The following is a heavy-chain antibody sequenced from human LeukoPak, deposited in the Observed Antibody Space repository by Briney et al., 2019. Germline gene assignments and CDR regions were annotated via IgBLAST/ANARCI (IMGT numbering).Heavy chain of an antibody. CDR3: ARDPTNWFDL. J-gene: IGHJ5*02. V-gene: IGHV1-2*02. CDR1: GYTFITYY. Sequence: ASVKVSCKASGYTFITYYINWVRQAPGQGLEWMGWVNPNSGVTNYVQKFQGRVTMTRDTSISTAYMELSRLTSDDTAVYYCARDPTNWFDLWGQGTLVTVSS. CDR2: VNPNSGVT.